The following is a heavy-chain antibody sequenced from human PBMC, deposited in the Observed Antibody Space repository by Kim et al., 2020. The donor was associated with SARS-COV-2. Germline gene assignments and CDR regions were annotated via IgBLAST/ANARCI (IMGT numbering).Heavy chain of an antibody. V-gene: IGHV3-7*01. CDR2: IKRDGSEN. J-gene: IGHJ4*02. Sequence: GGSLRLSCVASGFSFSTYWMTWVRQAPGKGLEWVANIKRDGSENNYVDSVRGRFTISRDNAKNTLYLQMSSLRPEDAAVYYCARGVLPAYWGQGTLVTVS. CDR1: GFSFSTYW. CDR3: ARGVLPAY. D-gene: IGHD3-10*01.